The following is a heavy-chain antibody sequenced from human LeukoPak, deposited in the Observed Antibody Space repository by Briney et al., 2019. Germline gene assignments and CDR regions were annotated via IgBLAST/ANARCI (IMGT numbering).Heavy chain of an antibody. Sequence: GRSLRLSCAASGFTFDDYGMHWVRQAPGKGLEWVSGISWNSGSIGYADSVKGRFTISRDNAKNSLYLQMNSLRPEDTALYYCAKHDTTMVRGVDYWGQGTLVTVSS. J-gene: IGHJ4*02. CDR2: ISWNSGSI. V-gene: IGHV3-9*01. CDR1: GFTFDDYG. D-gene: IGHD5-18*01. CDR3: AKHDTTMVRGVDY.